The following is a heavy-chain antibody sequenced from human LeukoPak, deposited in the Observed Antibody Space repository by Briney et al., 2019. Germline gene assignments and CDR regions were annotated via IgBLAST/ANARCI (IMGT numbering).Heavy chain of an antibody. CDR3: ARDRGLDGSDQLDS. Sequence: PSETLSPTCTVSGGSISSYHWIWIRQPAGKGLEWIGRINSNGDTVYNPSLKSRATMSLDMTNNQFSLKLSSVTAADTAVYYCARDRGLDGSDQLDSWGPGTLVTVSS. V-gene: IGHV4-4*07. CDR1: GGSISSYH. CDR2: INSNGDT. J-gene: IGHJ5*01. D-gene: IGHD3-10*01.